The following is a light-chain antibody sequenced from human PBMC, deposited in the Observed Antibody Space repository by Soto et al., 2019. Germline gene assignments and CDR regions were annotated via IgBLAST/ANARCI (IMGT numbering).Light chain of an antibody. J-gene: IGKJ1*01. Sequence: EIVLTQSPATLSLSPGGRATLSCRASQSVSNYLAWYQQKPGQAPRLLIYDTSNRATGIPARFSGSGSETDFTLTISSLEPEDSAVYYCQQRSNWPPWTFGQGTKVEIK. CDR1: QSVSNY. V-gene: IGKV3-11*01. CDR2: DTS. CDR3: QQRSNWPPWT.